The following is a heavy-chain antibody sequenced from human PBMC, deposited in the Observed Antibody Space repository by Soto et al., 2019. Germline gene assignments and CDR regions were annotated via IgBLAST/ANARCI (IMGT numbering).Heavy chain of an antibody. CDR1: GYSFASYW. CDR3: ARHKAFYYDSSGA. V-gene: IGHV5-10-1*01. D-gene: IGHD3-22*01. Sequence: GESLKISCKGSGYSFASYWISWVRQMPAKGLEWMGRIDPSDSYANYSPSFQGHVTFSADKSISTAYLQWSSLRASDTAMYYCARHKAFYYDSSGAWGQGTLVTVSS. CDR2: IDPSDSYA. J-gene: IGHJ5*02.